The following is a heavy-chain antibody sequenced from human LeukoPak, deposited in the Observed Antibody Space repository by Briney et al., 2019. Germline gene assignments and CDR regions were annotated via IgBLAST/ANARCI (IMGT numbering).Heavy chain of an antibody. J-gene: IGHJ4*02. Sequence: PGGSLRLSCAASGFTFSRYAMSWVRQAPGKGLEWVSGISGSGGSTYYADSVKGRFTISRDNSKNTLYLQMNSLRAEDTAVYYCAKWVTATHYFDYWGQGTLVTVSS. D-gene: IGHD2-21*02. V-gene: IGHV3-23*01. CDR1: GFTFSRYA. CDR2: ISGSGGST. CDR3: AKWVTATHYFDY.